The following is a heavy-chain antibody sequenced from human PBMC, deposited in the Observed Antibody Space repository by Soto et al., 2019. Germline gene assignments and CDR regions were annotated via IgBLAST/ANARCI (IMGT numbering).Heavy chain of an antibody. CDR1: GFSLSNSGVG. Sequence: QITLKESGPSPVKPTQTLTVTCTFSGFSLSNSGVGVAWIRQPPGKALEWLALIYGDNDKRYSPSLKTRLTITKGTSKNQVALTKTHMDPVDTATYYCAHRTLHYYGDHHPGTSHVFDSWGQGTLVTVSS. CDR3: AHRTLHYYGDHHPGTSHVFDS. V-gene: IGHV2-5*02. D-gene: IGHD4-17*01. CDR2: IYGDNDK. J-gene: IGHJ4*02.